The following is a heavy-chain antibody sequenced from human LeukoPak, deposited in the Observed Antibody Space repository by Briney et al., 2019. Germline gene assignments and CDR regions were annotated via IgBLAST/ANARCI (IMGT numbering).Heavy chain of an antibody. CDR2: ISSSGSTI. D-gene: IGHD6-19*01. J-gene: IGHJ5*02. CDR3: ARSRQWLDLRPSNWFDP. Sequence: PGGSLRLSCAASGLTFSSYEMNWVRQAPGKGLEWVSYISSSGSTIYYADSVKGRFTISRDNAKNSLYLQMNSLRAEDTAVYYCARSRQWLDLRPSNWFDPWGQGTLVTVSS. V-gene: IGHV3-48*03. CDR1: GLTFSSYE.